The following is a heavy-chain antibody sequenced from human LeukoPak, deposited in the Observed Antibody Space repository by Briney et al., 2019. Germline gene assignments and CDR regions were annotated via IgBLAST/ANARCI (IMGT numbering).Heavy chain of an antibody. J-gene: IGHJ4*02. CDR3: ASTPSLYDRSGQFDY. Sequence: ASVKVSCKASGYTFTSYGLSWVRQAPGQGLEWMGWISAYNGNTNYAQKFQGRVTITADKSTSTAYMELSSLRSEDTAVYYCASTPSLYDRSGQFDYWGQGTLVTVSS. CDR2: ISAYNGNT. CDR1: GYTFTSYG. D-gene: IGHD3-22*01. V-gene: IGHV1-18*01.